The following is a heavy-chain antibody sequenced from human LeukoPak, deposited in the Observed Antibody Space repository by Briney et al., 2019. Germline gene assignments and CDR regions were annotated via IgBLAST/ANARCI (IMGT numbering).Heavy chain of an antibody. V-gene: IGHV1-2*02. CDR3: ARGLVARLESCDY. CDR2: INPNSGGT. Sequence: GASVKVSCKASGYTFTGCYMHWVRQAPGQGLEWMGWINPNSGGTNYAQKFQGRVTMTRDTAISTAYMELSRLRSDDTAVYYCARGLVARLESCDYWGQGTLVTVSS. J-gene: IGHJ4*02. D-gene: IGHD3-3*02. CDR1: GYTFTGCY.